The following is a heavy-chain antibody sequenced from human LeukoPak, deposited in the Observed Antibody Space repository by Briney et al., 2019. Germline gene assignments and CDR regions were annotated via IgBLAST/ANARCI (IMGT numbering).Heavy chain of an antibody. Sequence: GGSLRLSCAASGFTFSSYGMHWVRQAPGKGLEWVAVIWYGGSNKYYADSVKGRFTISRDNSKNTLYLQMNSLRAEDTAVYYCAKGTSNYYYYYYMDVWGKGTTVTVSS. D-gene: IGHD2-2*01. V-gene: IGHV3-33*08. CDR2: IWYGGSNK. CDR1: GFTFSSYG. CDR3: AKGTSNYYYYYYMDV. J-gene: IGHJ6*03.